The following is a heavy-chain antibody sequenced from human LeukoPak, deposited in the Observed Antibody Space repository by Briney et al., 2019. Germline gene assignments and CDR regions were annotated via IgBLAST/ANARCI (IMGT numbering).Heavy chain of an antibody. CDR3: ASLYYYDSSGYYDAFDI. CDR2: IIPIFGTA. J-gene: IGHJ3*02. Sequence: SVKVSCKASGGTFSSYAISWVRQAPGQGLEWMGGIIPIFGTANYALKFQGRVTITADESTSTAYMELSSLRSEDTAVYYCASLYYYDSSGYYDAFDIWGQGTMVTVSS. CDR1: GGTFSSYA. D-gene: IGHD3-22*01. V-gene: IGHV1-69*13.